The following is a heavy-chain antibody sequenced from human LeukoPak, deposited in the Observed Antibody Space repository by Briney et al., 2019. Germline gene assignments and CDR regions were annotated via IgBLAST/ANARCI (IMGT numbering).Heavy chain of an antibody. CDR2: INHSGST. CDR1: GGSFSGYY. Sequence: SETLSLTCAVSGGSFSGYYWSWIRQPPRKGLEWIGEINHSGSTNYNPSLKSRVTISVDTSKTQFSLKLSSVTAADTAVYYCAREACSSTSCPQEPAIDAFDIWGQGTMVTVSS. J-gene: IGHJ3*02. CDR3: AREACSSTSCPQEPAIDAFDI. D-gene: IGHD2-2*01. V-gene: IGHV4-34*01.